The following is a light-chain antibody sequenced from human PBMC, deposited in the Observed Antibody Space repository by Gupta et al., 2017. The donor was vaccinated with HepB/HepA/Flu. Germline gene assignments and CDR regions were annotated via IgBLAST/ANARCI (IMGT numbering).Light chain of an antibody. Sequence: EIVLTQSPATLSLSPGERATLSCRASQSVSSYLAWYQQKPGQAPRLIIYEASNRATGISDRVSGSVYGTDFTLTLGLLESEDCEGEYWPQRPGPVGHGTKVDIK. CDR3: PQRPGP. V-gene: IGKV3-11*01. CDR2: EAS. J-gene: IGKJ3*01. CDR1: QSVSSY.